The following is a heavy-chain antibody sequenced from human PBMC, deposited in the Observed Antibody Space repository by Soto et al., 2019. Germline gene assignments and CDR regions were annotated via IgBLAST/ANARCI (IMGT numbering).Heavy chain of an antibody. J-gene: IGHJ4*02. V-gene: IGHV1-3*04. CDR2: IHTGNGNT. D-gene: IGHD3-16*01. CDR3: AISLRLGESFDY. CDR1: GYTFTTYA. Sequence: QVQLVQSGAEVKKPGASVQVSCKPSGYTFTTYAIHWVRQAPGQSLEWMAWIHTGNGNTKYSPRFQGRVTITRDTPASTAYMELSSLRSEATAVYYCAISLRLGESFDYWGQGTLVTVSS.